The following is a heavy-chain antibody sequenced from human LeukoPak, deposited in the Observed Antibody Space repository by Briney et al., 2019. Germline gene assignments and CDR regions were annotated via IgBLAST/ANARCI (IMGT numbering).Heavy chain of an antibody. D-gene: IGHD2-2*01. Sequence: GGSLRLSCAASGYTFSSYWMHWVRQAPGKGLVWVPRINSDGSSTSYADSVKGRFTISRDNAKNTLYLQMNSLRAEDTAVYYCPRGYCSSTSCPIRFDPWGQGTLVTVSS. CDR2: INSDGSST. CDR1: GYTFSSYW. V-gene: IGHV3-74*01. CDR3: PRGYCSSTSCPIRFDP. J-gene: IGHJ5*02.